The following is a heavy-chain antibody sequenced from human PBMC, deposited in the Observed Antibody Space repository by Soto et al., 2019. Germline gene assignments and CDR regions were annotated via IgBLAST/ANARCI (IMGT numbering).Heavy chain of an antibody. CDR2: IKEDGSEK. D-gene: IGHD3-16*01. V-gene: IGHV3-7*03. CDR1: GFTFSSYW. CDR3: ASWGGADSDTYYFYGMGV. J-gene: IGHJ6*02. Sequence: LRLSCAASGFTFSSYWMSWVRRAPMKGLEWVATIKEDGSEKYYVDSVKGRLIISRDNAKNSLSLQMNSLRAEDTAVYYCASWGGADSDTYYFYGMGVWGQGTTVTVSS.